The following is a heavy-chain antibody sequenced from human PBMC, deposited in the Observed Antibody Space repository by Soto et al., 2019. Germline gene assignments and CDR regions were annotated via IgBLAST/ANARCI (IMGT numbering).Heavy chain of an antibody. D-gene: IGHD3-10*01. CDR1: GGSITSSGYY. CDR2: IYYGGST. J-gene: IGHJ4*02. Sequence: SETLSLTCTVSGGSITSSGYYWSWIRQHPAKGLEWIGYIYYGGSTYYNPPLKGRVTISVDKSENQFSLKVNSLTAADTGVYYCAYAPGSPYYVDYWGQGTLVTVSS. V-gene: IGHV4-31*03. CDR3: AYAPGSPYYVDY.